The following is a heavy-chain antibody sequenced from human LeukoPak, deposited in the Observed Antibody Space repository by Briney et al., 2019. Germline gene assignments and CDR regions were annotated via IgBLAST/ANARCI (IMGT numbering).Heavy chain of an antibody. CDR3: ARRPNFWSGYSYAFDI. D-gene: IGHD3-3*01. V-gene: IGHV1-69*13. CDR1: GGTFSSYA. J-gene: IGHJ3*02. CDR2: IIPIFGTA. Sequence: SVKVSCKASGGTFSSYAISWVRQAPGQGLEWMGGIIPIFGTANYAQKFQGRVTITADESTSTAYMELSSLRSEDTAVYYCARRPNFWSGYSYAFDIWGQGTMLTVSS.